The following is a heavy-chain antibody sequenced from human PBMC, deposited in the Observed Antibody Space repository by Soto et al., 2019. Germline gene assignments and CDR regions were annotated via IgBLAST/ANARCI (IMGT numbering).Heavy chain of an antibody. CDR2: ITAYNGNT. Sequence: QVQLVQSGAEVKKPGASVKVSCKASGYTFTSYGVSWVGQAPGEGLEWMGWITAYNGNTNYAQKLQGRVTMTTDTSTSTAYMELRSLRSDDTAVYSCASVRVVPAAIGLMDVWGQGTTVTVSS. D-gene: IGHD2-2*01. V-gene: IGHV1-18*01. CDR3: ASVRVVPAAIGLMDV. J-gene: IGHJ6*02. CDR1: GYTFTSYG.